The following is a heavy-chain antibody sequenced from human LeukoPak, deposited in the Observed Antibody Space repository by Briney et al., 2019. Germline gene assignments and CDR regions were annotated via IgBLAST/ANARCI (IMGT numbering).Heavy chain of an antibody. D-gene: IGHD3-10*01. CDR3: TTRGSDSGCPFF. CDR1: GLTFTNVW. Sequence: GGSLRLSCAASGLTFTNVWVSWVRQAPGKGLEWVGRIKSKTDGGTTDYAAPVKGRFTISRDDSKNTLYLEMNSLKTEDTAVYYCTTRGSDSGCPFFWGQGTLVTVSS. V-gene: IGHV3-15*01. J-gene: IGHJ4*02. CDR2: IKSKTDGGTT.